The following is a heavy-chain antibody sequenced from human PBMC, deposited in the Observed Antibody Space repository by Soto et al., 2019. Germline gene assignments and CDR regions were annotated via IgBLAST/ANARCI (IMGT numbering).Heavy chain of an antibody. CDR2: IYPGDSDT. J-gene: IGHJ3*02. CDR3: ARRVMYSSANDAFDI. V-gene: IGHV5-51*01. D-gene: IGHD6-19*01. Sequence: GESLKISCKGSGYSFTRYLVGWVRQMPGKGLEWMGIIYPGDSDTRYSPSFQGQVTISADKSISTAYLQWSSLKASDTAMYYCARRVMYSSANDAFDIWGQGTMVTVSS. CDR1: GYSFTRYL.